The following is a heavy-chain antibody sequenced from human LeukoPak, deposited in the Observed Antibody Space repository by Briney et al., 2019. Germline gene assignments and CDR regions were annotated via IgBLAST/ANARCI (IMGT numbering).Heavy chain of an antibody. CDR3: ARDLDRSYYDSSGYVY. CDR1: GGSVSSGSYY. Sequence: SETLSLTCTVSGGSVSSGSYYWSWIRQPPGKGLEWIGYIYYSGSTNYNPSLKSRVTISVDTSKNQFSLKLSSVTAADTAVYYCARDLDRSYYDSSGYVYWGQGTLVTVSS. CDR2: IYYSGST. D-gene: IGHD3-22*01. V-gene: IGHV4-61*01. J-gene: IGHJ4*02.